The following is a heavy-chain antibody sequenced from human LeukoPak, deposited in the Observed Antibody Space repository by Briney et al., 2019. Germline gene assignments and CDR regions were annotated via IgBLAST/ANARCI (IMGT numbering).Heavy chain of an antibody. CDR1: GLTFSQSW. Sequence: GGALRLSCAASGLTFSQSWMSWGRQTPGKGLEGVASIKPDGRERYYVDPVKGRFTISRDNANNSLYLQMNSLRVEDTAVYYCTRGITTSDYWGQGTLVTASS. J-gene: IGHJ4*02. CDR3: TRGITTSDY. D-gene: IGHD1-14*01. V-gene: IGHV3-7*01. CDR2: IKPDGRER.